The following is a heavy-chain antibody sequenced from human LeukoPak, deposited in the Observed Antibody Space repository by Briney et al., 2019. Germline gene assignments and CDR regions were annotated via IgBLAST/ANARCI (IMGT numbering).Heavy chain of an antibody. J-gene: IGHJ4*02. CDR3: AKDTYSSSPYYFDY. CDR1: GFTFNNYA. Sequence: PPGGSLRLSCAAAGFTFNNYAMSWVRQAPGKGLKWVSGISSGGSTYYADSVKGRFTISRDNSKNTLFLQMNSLRAEDTAVYYCAKDTYSSSPYYFDYWGQGTLVTVSS. CDR2: ISSGGST. V-gene: IGHV3-23*01. D-gene: IGHD6-6*01.